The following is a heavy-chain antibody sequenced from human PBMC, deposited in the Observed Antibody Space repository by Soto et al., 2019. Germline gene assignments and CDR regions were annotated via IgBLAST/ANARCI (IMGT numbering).Heavy chain of an antibody. V-gene: IGHV3-21*01. CDR2: ISSSSSYI. J-gene: IGHJ4*02. Sequence: GGSLRLSCAASGFTFSSYSMNWVRQAPGKGLEWVSSISSSSSYIYYADSVKGRFTISRDNAKNSLYLQMNSLRAEDTAVYYCARDSSSGWYVGYYFDYWGQGTLVTVSS. CDR3: ARDSSSGWYVGYYFDY. CDR1: GFTFSSYS. D-gene: IGHD6-19*01.